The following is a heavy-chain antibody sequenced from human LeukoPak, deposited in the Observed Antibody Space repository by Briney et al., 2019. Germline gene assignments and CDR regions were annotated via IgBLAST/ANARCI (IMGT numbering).Heavy chain of an antibody. J-gene: IGHJ4*02. CDR3: ARVGPDYYGSGSLDY. CDR2: INPSGGST. CDR1: GYTFTSYY. D-gene: IGHD3-10*01. Sequence: RASVKVSCKASGYTFTSYYMHWVRQAPGQGLEWMGRINPSGGSTSYAQKLQGRVIMTRDRSTSTVYMELSSLRSEDTAVYYCARVGPDYYGSGSLDYWGQGTPVTVSS. V-gene: IGHV1-46*01.